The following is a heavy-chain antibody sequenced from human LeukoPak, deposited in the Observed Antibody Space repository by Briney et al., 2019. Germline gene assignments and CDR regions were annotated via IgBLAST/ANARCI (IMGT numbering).Heavy chain of an antibody. CDR2: ISFDGSNK. CDR3: VKDREGWRYCSGGSCYSYYFDY. J-gene: IGHJ4*02. Sequence: QPGRSLRLSCAASGFTFSSYGMHWVRQAPGKGLERVAIISFDGSNKYHADSVKGRFTISRDNSKNTLYLQMNSLRAEDTAVYYCVKDREGWRYCSGGSCYSYYFDYWGQGTLVTVSS. V-gene: IGHV3-30*18. CDR1: GFTFSSYG. D-gene: IGHD2-15*01.